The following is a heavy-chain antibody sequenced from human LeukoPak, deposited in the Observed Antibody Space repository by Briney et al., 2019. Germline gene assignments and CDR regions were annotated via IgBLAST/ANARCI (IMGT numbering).Heavy chain of an antibody. CDR1: GGTFSSYA. V-gene: IGHV1-69*04. CDR2: IIPILGIA. CDR3: ARESYSNHQPDYFDY. Sequence: ASVKVSCKASGGTFSSYAISWVRQAPGQGVEWMGRIIPILGIANYAQKFQGRVTITADKSTSTAYMELSSLRSEDTAVYYCARESYSNHQPDYFDYWGQGTLVTVSS. J-gene: IGHJ4*02. D-gene: IGHD4-11*01.